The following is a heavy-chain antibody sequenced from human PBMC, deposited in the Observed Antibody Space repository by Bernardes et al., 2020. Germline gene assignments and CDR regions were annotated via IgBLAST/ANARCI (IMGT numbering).Heavy chain of an antibody. CDR1: GFTFTTYA. J-gene: IGHJ2*01. D-gene: IGHD6-13*01. CDR3: AKDPPIASAGLVSGWYFDL. Sequence: GGSLRLSCAASGFTFTTYAMSWVRQGPGKGLEWVSSISGSGGTTFYVDSVKGRFTISRDNSKNTLYLQMNNLRVEDTAVYYCAKDPPIASAGLVSGWYFDLWGRGTLVTVSS. CDR2: ISGSGGTT. V-gene: IGHV3-23*01.